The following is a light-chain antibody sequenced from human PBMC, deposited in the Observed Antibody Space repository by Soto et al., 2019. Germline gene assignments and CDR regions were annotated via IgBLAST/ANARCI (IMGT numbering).Light chain of an antibody. J-gene: IGLJ1*01. CDR1: SNDVGGYNF. CDR2: DVS. Sequence: QSALTQPRSLSGSPGQSVTISCTGTSNDVGGYNFVSWYQQHPGKVPKLIIYDVSLRPLGVPDRFSASKSGITASLTISGLQAEDEADYYCCSYVGSDSSFVFGSGTKLTVL. CDR3: CSYVGSDSSFV. V-gene: IGLV2-11*01.